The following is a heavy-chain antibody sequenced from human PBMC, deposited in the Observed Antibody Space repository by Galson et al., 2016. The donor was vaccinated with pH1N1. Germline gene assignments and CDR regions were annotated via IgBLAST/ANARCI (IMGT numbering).Heavy chain of an antibody. Sequence: SLRLSCVASGFTFSSYAMSWVRQAPGKGLEWVSAISGRGESTYYSDSVKGHLTISRDNSKNTLYLQMNSLRTEDTAVYYCAKDLSSDYGDYGLDYWGQGTLVTVSS. J-gene: IGHJ4*02. CDR1: GFTFSSYA. D-gene: IGHD4-17*01. CDR3: AKDLSSDYGDYGLDY. CDR2: ISGRGEST. V-gene: IGHV3-23*01.